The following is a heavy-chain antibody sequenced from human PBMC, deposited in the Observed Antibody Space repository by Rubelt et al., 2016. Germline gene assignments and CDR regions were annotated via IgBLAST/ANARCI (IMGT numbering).Heavy chain of an antibody. V-gene: IGHV3-23*01. CDR2: ISDSGGRT. D-gene: IGHD3-10*01. CDR3: AKDIFGSGTYYDLAFDS. Sequence: GKGLEWVSAISDSGGRTHFADSVKGRFSISRDNSRNTLYLQMNSLRAEDTALYYCAKDIFGSGTYYDLAFDSWGQGTLVTVSS. J-gene: IGHJ4*02.